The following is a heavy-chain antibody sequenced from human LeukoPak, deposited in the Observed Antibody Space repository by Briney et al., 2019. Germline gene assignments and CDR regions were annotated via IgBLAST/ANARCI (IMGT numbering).Heavy chain of an antibody. J-gene: IGHJ4*02. D-gene: IGHD5-18*01. CDR3: ARVGGYSHKD. CDR2: IYYSGST. V-gene: IGHV4-59*01. Sequence: SETLSLTCTVSGGSISSYYWSWIRQPPGKGLEWIGYIYYSGSTNYKPSLKSRVTISVDTSKNQFSLKLTSVTAADPAVYYCARVGGYSHKDWGQGNLVTVSS. CDR1: GGSISSYY.